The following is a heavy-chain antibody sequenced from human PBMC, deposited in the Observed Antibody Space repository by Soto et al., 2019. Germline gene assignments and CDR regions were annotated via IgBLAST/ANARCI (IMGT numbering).Heavy chain of an antibody. J-gene: IGHJ4*02. V-gene: IGHV5-10-1*01. CDR2: IDPSDSYT. D-gene: IGHD5-18*01. Sequence: GESLKISCKGSGYSFTIYWISWVRQMPGKGLEWMGRIDPSDSYTNYSPSLQGHVTISADKSISTAYLQWSSLKASDTAMYYCARQRRRIQLSPGDYWGQGTLVTVSS. CDR1: GYSFTIYW. CDR3: ARQRRRIQLSPGDY.